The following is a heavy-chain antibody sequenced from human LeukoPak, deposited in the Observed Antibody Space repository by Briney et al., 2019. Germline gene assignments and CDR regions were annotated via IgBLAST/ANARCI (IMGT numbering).Heavy chain of an antibody. D-gene: IGHD2-2*01. Sequence: KSGGSLRLSCAASGFTFSSYSMNWVRQAPGKGLEWVSSISSSSSYIYYADSVKGRFTISRDNAKNSLYLQMNSLRAEDTAVYYCARGLPAAFDPWGQGTLVTVSS. V-gene: IGHV3-21*01. CDR3: ARGLPAAFDP. CDR1: GFTFSSYS. J-gene: IGHJ5*02. CDR2: ISSSSSYI.